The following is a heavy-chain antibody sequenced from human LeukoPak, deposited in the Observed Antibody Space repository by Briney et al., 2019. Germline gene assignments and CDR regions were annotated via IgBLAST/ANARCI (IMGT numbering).Heavy chain of an antibody. CDR1: GFNFISHW. D-gene: IGHD3-16*01. V-gene: IGHV3-7*01. J-gene: IGHJ4*02. Sequence: GGSLRLSCAASGFNFISHWMTWVRQAPGKGLEWVANIRQDEGEKYYADSVTGRFTISRDNAKNSLYLQMNSLRAEDTAVYYCARDLGLFDYWGQGTLVTVSS. CDR2: IRQDEGEK. CDR3: ARDLGLFDY.